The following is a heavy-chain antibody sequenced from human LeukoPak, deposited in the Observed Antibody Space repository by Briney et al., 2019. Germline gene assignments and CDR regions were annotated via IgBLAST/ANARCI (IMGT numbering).Heavy chain of an antibody. CDR2: ISSSSSYI. J-gene: IGHJ4*02. CDR3: ARVRIAVVLFDY. V-gene: IGHV3-21*01. D-gene: IGHD6-19*01. CDR1: GFTFSSYS. Sequence: GGSLRLSCAASGFTFSSYSMNWVRQAPGKGLEWVSSISSSSSYIYYADSVKGRFTISRDNAKNSLYLQMNSLRAEDTYVYYCARVRIAVVLFDYWGQGTLVTVSS.